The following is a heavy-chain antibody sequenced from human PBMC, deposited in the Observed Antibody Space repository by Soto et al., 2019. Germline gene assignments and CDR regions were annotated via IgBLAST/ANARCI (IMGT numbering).Heavy chain of an antibody. CDR3: ARDQGNSSSWPIDF. CDR2: INPKNGDT. D-gene: IGHD6-13*01. CDR1: GYIFTDYY. V-gene: IGHV1-2*04. J-gene: IGHJ4*02. Sequence: ASVKVSCKTCGYIFTDYYIHWVRQAPGQGLEWMGYINPKNGDTTYEQKFQGWVTMTRDTSVNTAYIDLRSLRFNDTAVYYCARDQGNSSSWPIDFWGQGTQVTVS.